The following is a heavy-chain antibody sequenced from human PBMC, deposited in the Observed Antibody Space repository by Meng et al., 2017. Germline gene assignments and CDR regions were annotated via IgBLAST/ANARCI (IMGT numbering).Heavy chain of an antibody. CDR3: ARWSIYCSGGSCYSFDY. V-gene: IGHV4-4*02. J-gene: IGHJ4*02. CDR2: IYHSGST. CDR1: GGSISSSNW. Sequence: GQSEESGPGLVQPSGTLSLTFAVSGGSISSSNWWSLCRQPPGKGLEWIGEIYHSGSTNYNPSLKSRVTISVDKSKNQFSLKLSSVTAADTAVYYCARWSIYCSGGSCYSFDYWGQGTLVTVSS. D-gene: IGHD2-15*01.